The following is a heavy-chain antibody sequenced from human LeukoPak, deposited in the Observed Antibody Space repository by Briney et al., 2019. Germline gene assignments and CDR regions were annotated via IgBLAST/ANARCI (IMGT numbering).Heavy chain of an antibody. J-gene: IGHJ6*03. CDR2: SSTVTGNI. Sequence: GGSLRLPCAASGFAFFSTSIHWVRQAPGKGLEWLSYSSTVTGNIYYADSVKGRFTISRDNAKSSLNLQMSSLRAEDTAVYFCATTGNFYDMDVWGKGTTVTVSS. V-gene: IGHV3-48*04. CDR3: ATTGNFYDMDV. CDR1: GFAFFSTS. D-gene: IGHD1-1*01.